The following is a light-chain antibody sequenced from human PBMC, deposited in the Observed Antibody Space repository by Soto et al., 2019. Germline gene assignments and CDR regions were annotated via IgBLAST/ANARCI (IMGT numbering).Light chain of an antibody. CDR1: RSNIGTNA. Sequence: QSVLTQPPSASATPGQRVTISCSGSRSNIGTNAVNWYQQLPGTAPRLLIYNNNQRPSGVPDRFSGSKSGTSASLAISGLHSDDAATYFCAAWADSLNVLYVFGTGTKLTVL. J-gene: IGLJ1*01. V-gene: IGLV1-44*01. CDR3: AAWADSLNVLYV. CDR2: NNN.